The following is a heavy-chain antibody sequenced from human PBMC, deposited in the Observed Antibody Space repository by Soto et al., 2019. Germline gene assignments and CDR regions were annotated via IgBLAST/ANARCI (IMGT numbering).Heavy chain of an antibody. CDR1: GFPFSSYA. CDR2: ISGSGGST. D-gene: IGHD6-19*01. V-gene: IGHV3-23*01. Sequence: GGSLRLSCAASGFPFSSYAMSWVRQAPGKGLEWVSAISGSGGSTYYADSVKGRFTISRDNSENTLYLQMNSLRAEDTAVYYCAKEGEHSSGWANFDYWGQGTLVTVSS. CDR3: AKEGEHSSGWANFDY. J-gene: IGHJ4*02.